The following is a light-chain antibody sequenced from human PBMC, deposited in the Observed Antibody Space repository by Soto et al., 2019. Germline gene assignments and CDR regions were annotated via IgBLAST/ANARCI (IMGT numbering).Light chain of an antibody. V-gene: IGLV2-18*02. CDR3: SSYTTDTTLV. CDR2: EVT. Sequence: QSVLTQPPSVSGSPGQSVTISCTGTSSDVGSYNRVSWYQQPPGTAPKLMIYEVTNRPSGGPDRFSGTKSGNTASLTISGLQAEDEADYYCSSYTTDTTLVFGGGTKLTVL. CDR1: SSDVGSYNR. J-gene: IGLJ2*01.